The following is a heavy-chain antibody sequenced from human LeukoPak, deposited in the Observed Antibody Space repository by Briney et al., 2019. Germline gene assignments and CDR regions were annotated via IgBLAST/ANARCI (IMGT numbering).Heavy chain of an antibody. CDR1: GFTFSSYS. D-gene: IGHD3-22*01. CDR2: ISSSSSTI. J-gene: IGHJ3*02. CDR3: ARDEAAYYDSSGDAFDI. V-gene: IGHV3-48*01. Sequence: GGSLRLSCAASGFTFSSYSMNWVRQAPGKGLEWVSYISSSSSTIYYADSVKGRFTISRDNAKNSLYLQMNSLRAEDTAVYYCARDEAAYYDSSGDAFDIWGQGTMVTVSS.